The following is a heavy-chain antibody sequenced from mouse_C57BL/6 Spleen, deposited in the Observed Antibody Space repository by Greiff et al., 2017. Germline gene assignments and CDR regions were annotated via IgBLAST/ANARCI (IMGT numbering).Heavy chain of an antibody. D-gene: IGHD1-1*01. V-gene: IGHV1-81*01. CDR2: IYPRSGNT. Sequence: QVQLQQSGAELARPGASVKLSCKASGYTFTSYGISWVKQRTGQGLEWIGEIYPRSGNTYYNEKFKGKATLTVDKSSSTAYMELRSLTSEDSAVYVWARGGTTVGAEYYYAMDYWGQGTSVTVSS. CDR3: ARGGTTVGAEYYYAMDY. CDR1: GYTFTSYG. J-gene: IGHJ4*01.